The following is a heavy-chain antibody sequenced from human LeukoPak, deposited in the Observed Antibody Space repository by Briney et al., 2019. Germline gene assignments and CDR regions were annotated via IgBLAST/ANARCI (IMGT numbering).Heavy chain of an antibody. Sequence: PSETLSLTCAVYGGSFSGYYWRWIGQPPGKGREWIGEINHSGSTNYNPSLKSRVTIAVDTTKHQFSLKLSSVTAADTAVYYCARADYGANCDYWGQGTLVTVSS. J-gene: IGHJ4*02. CDR1: GGSFSGYY. D-gene: IGHD4/OR15-4a*01. V-gene: IGHV4-34*01. CDR2: INHSGST. CDR3: ARADYGANCDY.